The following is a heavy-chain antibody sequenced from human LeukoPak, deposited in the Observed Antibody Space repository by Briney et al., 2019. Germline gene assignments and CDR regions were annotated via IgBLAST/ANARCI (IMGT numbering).Heavy chain of an antibody. J-gene: IGHJ4*02. CDR1: GFTFGDYA. Sequence: GGSLRLSCTASGFTFGDYAMSWFRQAPGKGLEWVGFIRSKAYGGTTEYAASVKGRFTISRDDSKSIAYLQMNSLKTEDTAVYYCTRVREGYCSGGSCYQYYFDYWGQGTLVTVSS. CDR3: TRVREGYCSGGSCYQYYFDY. V-gene: IGHV3-49*03. D-gene: IGHD2-15*01. CDR2: IRSKAYGGTT.